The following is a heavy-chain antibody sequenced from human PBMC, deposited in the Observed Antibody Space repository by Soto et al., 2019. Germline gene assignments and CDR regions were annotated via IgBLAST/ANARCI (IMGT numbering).Heavy chain of an antibody. V-gene: IGHV3-23*01. CDR3: ARPYYGDYIHYYGMDV. Sequence: PGGSLRLSCAASGFTISSYTMTWVRQASGKGLEWVSAITGSGTNTYYADSVKGRFTISTDKSKNSLYLQMNSLRAEDTAVYYCARPYYGDYIHYYGMDVWGQGTTVTVSS. CDR2: ITGSGTNT. CDR1: GFTISSYT. J-gene: IGHJ6*02. D-gene: IGHD4-17*01.